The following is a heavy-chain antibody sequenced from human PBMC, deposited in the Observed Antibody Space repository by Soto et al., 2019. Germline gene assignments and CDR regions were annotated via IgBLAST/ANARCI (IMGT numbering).Heavy chain of an antibody. CDR1: GGSISSGGYF. CDR3: ARGVAI. CDR2: IYYSGST. D-gene: IGHD2-15*01. Sequence: QVQLQESGPGLVQPSQTLSLTCTVSGGSISSGGYFWSWIRQHPGKGLEWIGSIYYSGSTYCNLSLKSRITISVDTSKNKFSLKLSSVPAADTAVYYCARGVAIWGQGTMVTVSS. V-gene: IGHV4-31*03. J-gene: IGHJ3*02.